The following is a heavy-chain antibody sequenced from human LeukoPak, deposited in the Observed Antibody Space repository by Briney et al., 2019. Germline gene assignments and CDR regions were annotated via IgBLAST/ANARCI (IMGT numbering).Heavy chain of an antibody. Sequence: GESLKISCKGSGYSFTSYWIGWVRQMPGKGLEWMGIIYPGDSDTRYSPSFQSQVTISADKSISTAYLQWSSLKASDTAMYYCARQGPHPASSGSSQFHYFYGIDVWGQATTVTVSS. D-gene: IGHD3-10*01. CDR2: IYPGDSDT. CDR1: GYSFTSYW. J-gene: IGHJ6*02. V-gene: IGHV5-51*01. CDR3: ARQGPHPASSGSSQFHYFYGIDV.